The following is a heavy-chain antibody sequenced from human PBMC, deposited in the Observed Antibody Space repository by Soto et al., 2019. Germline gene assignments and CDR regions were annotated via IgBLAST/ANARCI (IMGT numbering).Heavy chain of an antibody. J-gene: IGHJ5*02. CDR2: MNPNSGNT. CDR3: ARGILPSNWFDP. Sequence: GASEKVSCKASGYTFTSYDINWVRQATGQGLEWMGWMNPNSGNTGYAQKFQGRVTMTRNTSISTAYMELSSLRSEDTAVYYCARGILPSNWFDPWGQGTLVTVSS. CDR1: GYTFTSYD. V-gene: IGHV1-8*01.